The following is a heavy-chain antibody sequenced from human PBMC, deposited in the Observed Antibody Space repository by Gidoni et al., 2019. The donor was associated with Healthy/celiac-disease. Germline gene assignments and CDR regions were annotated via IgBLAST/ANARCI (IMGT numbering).Heavy chain of an antibody. V-gene: IGHV3-11*01. CDR1: GFPFSYYY. D-gene: IGHD3-3*01. Sequence: QVQLVESGGGLVKLGGSLRLSCAASGFPFSYYYISWISKAPGMGLEWVSYSRSSVGTIYYADSVKGRFTISRDNAKNSLYLQMNSLRAEDTAVYYCARLLDFWSGYDFDYWGQGTLVTVSS. CDR3: ARLLDFWSGYDFDY. CDR2: SRSSVGTI. J-gene: IGHJ4*02.